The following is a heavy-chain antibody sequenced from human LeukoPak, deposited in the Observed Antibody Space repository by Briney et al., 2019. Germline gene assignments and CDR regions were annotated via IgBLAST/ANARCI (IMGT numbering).Heavy chain of an antibody. J-gene: IGHJ6*02. CDR2: ISYGGSNK. Sequence: PGRSLRLSCAASGFTFSTYGMHWVRQAPGKGLEWVAVISYGGSNKYYAESVKGRFTIPRDNSKNTVYLQMSSLRPEDTAVYYCAKDYTGYLGMDVWGPGTTVTVSS. CDR1: GFTFSTYG. CDR3: AKDYTGYLGMDV. D-gene: IGHD5-18*01. V-gene: IGHV3-30*18.